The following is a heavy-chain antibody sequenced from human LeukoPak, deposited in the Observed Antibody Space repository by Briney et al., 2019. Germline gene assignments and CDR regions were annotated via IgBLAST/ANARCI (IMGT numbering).Heavy chain of an antibody. CDR1: GGSISSGGYD. CDR3: ARGCLSDNWNYYYFDY. V-gene: IGHV4-31*03. Sequence: SETLSLTCSVSGGSISSGGYDWSWIRQHPGKGLEWIGYIYYSGSTYYNPSLKSRVTISVDTSKNQFSLKLSSVTAADTAVYYCARGCLSDNWNYYYFDYWGQGTLVTVSS. CDR2: IYYSGST. J-gene: IGHJ4*02. D-gene: IGHD1-7*01.